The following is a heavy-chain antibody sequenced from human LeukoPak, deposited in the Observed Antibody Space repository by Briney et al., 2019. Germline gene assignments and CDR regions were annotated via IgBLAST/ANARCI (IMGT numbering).Heavy chain of an antibody. J-gene: IGHJ4*02. CDR3: ASLRGVVDY. CDR2: IRNDGSNH. CDR1: GFTFSHHG. Sequence: GGSLRLSCAASGFTFSHHGMHWVRQAPGKGLEWVAFIRNDGSNHYYADSVKGRFTISRDNSKNNVYLQMYSLRVEDTSVYYCASLRGVVDYWGQGTLVTVSS. V-gene: IGHV3-30*02. D-gene: IGHD3-10*01.